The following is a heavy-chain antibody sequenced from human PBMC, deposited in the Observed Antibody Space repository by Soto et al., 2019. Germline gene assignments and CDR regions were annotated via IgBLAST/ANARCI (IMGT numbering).Heavy chain of an antibody. Sequence: WETLSLSCTVSGGSFTRHFWRWVRQPPGKGLEWIGEVSDSGNTKYYPSLRTRDTLSADSCKNHMSPALTYVTAPDTAVYSCQRRKFECNGWHQFDLWGQGTPVTVSS. V-gene: IGHV4-34*01. CDR2: VSDSGNT. J-gene: IGHJ5*02. CDR1: GGSFTRHF. D-gene: IGHD2-8*01. CDR3: QRRKFECNGWHQFDL.